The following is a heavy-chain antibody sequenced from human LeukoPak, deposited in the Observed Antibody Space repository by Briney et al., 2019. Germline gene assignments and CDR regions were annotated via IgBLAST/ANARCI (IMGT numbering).Heavy chain of an antibody. CDR2: ISSSSSYI. V-gene: IGHV3-21*01. CDR1: GFTFSSYS. CDR3: ASAILTSEYSSSWYEQWLVYYFDY. D-gene: IGHD6-13*01. J-gene: IGHJ4*02. Sequence: GGSLRLSCAASGFTFSSYSMNWVRQAPGKGLEWVSSISSSSSYIYYADSVKGRFTISRDNAKNSLYLQMNSLRAEDTAVYYCASAILTSEYSSSWYEQWLVYYFDYWGQGTLVTVSS.